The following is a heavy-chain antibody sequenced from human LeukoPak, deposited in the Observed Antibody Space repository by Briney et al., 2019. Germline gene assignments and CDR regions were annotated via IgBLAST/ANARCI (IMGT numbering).Heavy chain of an antibody. CDR1: GGSISSYS. V-gene: IGHV4-4*07. D-gene: IGHD3-10*01. CDR2: IFASGST. J-gene: IGHJ4*02. CDR3: ARNPYGSGNYYSVDY. Sequence: SETLSLTCTVSGGSISSYSWSWIRQPAGKGLEWIGRIFASGSTNYNPSLKSRVTISVDTSKNQFSLKLSSVTAADTAVYYCARNPYGSGNYYSVDYWGQGTLATVSS.